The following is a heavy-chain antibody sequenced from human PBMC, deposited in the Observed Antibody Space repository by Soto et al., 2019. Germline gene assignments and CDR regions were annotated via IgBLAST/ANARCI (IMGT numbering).Heavy chain of an antibody. Sequence: PSETLSLTCTVSGGSIGTYYWSWIRQPPGKGLEWIGSIYHTGSTYYSKSLRSRLTMSVDTSKSQFSLRLSSVTAADTAVYYCARATGTLRSRNCDYWGQGSLVTVSS. V-gene: IGHV4-59*12. J-gene: IGHJ4*02. D-gene: IGHD1-1*01. CDR1: GGSIGTYY. CDR3: ARATGTLRSRNCDY. CDR2: IYHTGST.